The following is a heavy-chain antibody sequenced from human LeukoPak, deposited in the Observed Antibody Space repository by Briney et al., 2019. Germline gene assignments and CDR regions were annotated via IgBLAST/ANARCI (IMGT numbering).Heavy chain of an antibody. Sequence: PSETLSLTCTVSGGSISSYYWSWIRQPPGKGLEWIGEINHSGSTNYNPSLKSRVTISVDTSKNQFPLKLSSVTAADTAVYYCARRRVTMVRGVISGYYYYYMDVWGKGTTVTISS. V-gene: IGHV4-34*01. J-gene: IGHJ6*03. D-gene: IGHD3-10*01. CDR3: ARRRVTMVRGVISGYYYYYMDV. CDR2: INHSGST. CDR1: GGSISSYY.